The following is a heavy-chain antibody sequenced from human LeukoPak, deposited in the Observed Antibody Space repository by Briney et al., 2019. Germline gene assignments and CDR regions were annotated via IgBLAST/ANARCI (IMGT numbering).Heavy chain of an antibody. CDR2: INAGNGNT. CDR3: ARSLGKTAVPAAISTGYYYMDV. Sequence: ASVKVSCKASGYTFTSYAMHWVRQAPGQRLEWMGWINAGNGNTKYSQKFQGRVTITRDTSASTAYMELSSLRSEDTAVYYCARSLGKTAVPAAISTGYYYMDVWGKGTTVTVSS. D-gene: IGHD2-2*02. V-gene: IGHV1-3*01. J-gene: IGHJ6*03. CDR1: GYTFTSYA.